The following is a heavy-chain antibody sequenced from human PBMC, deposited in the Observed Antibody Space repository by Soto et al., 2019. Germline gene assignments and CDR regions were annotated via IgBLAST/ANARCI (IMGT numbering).Heavy chain of an antibody. CDR2: INHSGST. J-gene: IGHJ4*02. V-gene: IGHV4-34*01. Sequence: SETLSLTCAVYGGSFSGYYWSWIRQPPGKGLEWIGEINHSGSTNYNPSLKSRVTISVDTSKNQFSLKLSSVTAADTAVYVCASRYAQSEFDHWGQGSLVTVSS. D-gene: IGHD2-2*01. CDR3: ASRYAQSEFDH. CDR1: GGSFSGYY.